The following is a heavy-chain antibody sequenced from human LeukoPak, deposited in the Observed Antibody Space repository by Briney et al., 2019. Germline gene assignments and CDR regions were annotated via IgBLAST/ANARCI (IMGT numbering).Heavy chain of an antibody. Sequence: ASVKVSCKASGYTFASYGISWVRQAPGQGLEWMGWMNPNSGNTGYAQKFQGRVTMTRNTSISTAYMELSSLRSEDTAVYYCARASGWYPPDYWGQGTLVTVSS. J-gene: IGHJ4*02. CDR3: ARASGWYPPDY. CDR1: GYTFASYG. V-gene: IGHV1-8*02. D-gene: IGHD6-19*01. CDR2: MNPNSGNT.